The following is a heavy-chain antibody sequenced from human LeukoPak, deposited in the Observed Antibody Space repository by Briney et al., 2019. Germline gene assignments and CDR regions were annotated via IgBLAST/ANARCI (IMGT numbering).Heavy chain of an antibody. CDR3: AREDRTSLDY. V-gene: IGHV3-74*01. D-gene: IGHD2-2*01. CDR2: INRDGSST. J-gene: IGHJ4*02. CDR1: GFTFSSYA. Sequence: GGSLRLSCAASGFTFSSYAMSWVRQAPGKGLVWVSRINRDGSSTSYADSVKGRFTISRDNAENTLYLQMNSLRAEDTAVYYCAREDRTSLDYWGQGTLVTVSS.